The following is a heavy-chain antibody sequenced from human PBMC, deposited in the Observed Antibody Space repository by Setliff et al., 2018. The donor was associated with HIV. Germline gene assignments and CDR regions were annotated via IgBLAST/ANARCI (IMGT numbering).Heavy chain of an antibody. CDR1: GYTFTSYA. Sequence: ASVKVSCKASGYTFTSYAMNWVRQAPGQGLEWMGWINTNTGNPTYAQGFTGRFVFSLDTSVSTAYLQISSLKAEDTAVYYCVRGLIYSSGWYRNSDAFDIWGQGTMVTVS. CDR3: VRGLIYSSGWYRNSDAFDI. CDR2: INTNTGNP. D-gene: IGHD6-19*01. V-gene: IGHV7-4-1*02. J-gene: IGHJ3*02.